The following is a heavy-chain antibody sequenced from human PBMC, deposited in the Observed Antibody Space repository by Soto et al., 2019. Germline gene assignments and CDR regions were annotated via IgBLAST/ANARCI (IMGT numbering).Heavy chain of an antibody. CDR1: GYIFTSYW. J-gene: IGHJ5*02. D-gene: IGHD3-22*01. V-gene: IGHV5-51*01. Sequence: GESLKISCRTSGYIFTSYWISCVLQMPGKVLEWMGIIFPSDSDTRYSPSFQGQVTISADRSTSTVFLQWASLKASDTAVYFCARKDKSGYFNWFDPWGQGTLVTVSS. CDR2: IFPSDSDT. CDR3: ARKDKSGYFNWFDP.